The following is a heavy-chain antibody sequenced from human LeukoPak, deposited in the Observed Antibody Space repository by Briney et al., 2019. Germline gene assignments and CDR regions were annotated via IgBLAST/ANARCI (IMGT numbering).Heavy chain of an antibody. CDR3: ARDTPGDGYPG. J-gene: IGHJ4*02. CDR1: GGSISSYY. CDR2: IYYSGST. Sequence: SETLSLTCTVSGGSISSYYWSWIRQPPGKGLEWIGSIYYSGSTYYNPSLKSRVTISVDTSKNQFSLKLSSVTAADTAVYYCARDTPGDGYPGWGQGTLVTVSS. D-gene: IGHD5-24*01. V-gene: IGHV4-59*12.